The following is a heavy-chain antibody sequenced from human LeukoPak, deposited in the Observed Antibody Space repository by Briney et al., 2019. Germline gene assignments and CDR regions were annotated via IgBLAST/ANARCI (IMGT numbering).Heavy chain of an antibody. Sequence: PGGSLRLSCAASGFTFSSYAMSWVRQAPGKGLEWVSAISGSGGSTYYADSVKGRFTISRDNSKNTLYLQMNSLRAEDTAVYYCAKDFWNYYGSGSYPPRDYYGMDVWGQGTTVTVSS. J-gene: IGHJ6*02. D-gene: IGHD3-10*01. CDR2: ISGSGGST. CDR1: GFTFSSYA. V-gene: IGHV3-23*01. CDR3: AKDFWNYYGSGSYPPRDYYGMDV.